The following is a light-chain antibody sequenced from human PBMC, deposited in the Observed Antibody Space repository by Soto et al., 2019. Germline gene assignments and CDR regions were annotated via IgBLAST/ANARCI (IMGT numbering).Light chain of an antibody. J-gene: IGLJ2*01. CDR3: CSYAGSSTSAV. CDR1: SSDVGSYNL. CDR2: EGS. Sequence: QSVLTQPASVSGSPGQSITISCTGTSSDVGSYNLVSWYQQHPGKAPKLMIYEGSKRPSGVSNLFSGSKSGNTASLTISGLQAEDEADYYCCSYAGSSTSAVFGGGTKLTVL. V-gene: IGLV2-23*01.